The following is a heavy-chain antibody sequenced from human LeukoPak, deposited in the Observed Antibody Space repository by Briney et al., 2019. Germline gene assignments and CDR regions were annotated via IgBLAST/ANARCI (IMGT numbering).Heavy chain of an antibody. CDR2: INHSGST. CDR1: GGSFSGYY. V-gene: IGHV4-34*01. J-gene: IGHJ4*02. CDR3: ARGVGYSGYEAY. D-gene: IGHD5-12*01. Sequence: SESLSLTCAVYGGSFSGYYWSWIRQPPGKGLEWIGEINHSGSTNYNPSLKSRVTISVDTSKNQFSLKLSSVTAADTAVYYCARGVGYSGYEAYWGQGTLVTVSS.